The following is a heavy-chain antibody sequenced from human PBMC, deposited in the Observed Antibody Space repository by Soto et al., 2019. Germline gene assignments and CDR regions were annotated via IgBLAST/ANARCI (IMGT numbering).Heavy chain of an antibody. D-gene: IGHD1-7*01. V-gene: IGHV1-2*02. Sequence: QVRLVQYGAEVKKPGASVKVTCKPSGYTFTDAYIHWVRQAPGQGLEWLGWINPKNGGTNYAQKFQGRVTMTRDTSSSTAFMELSSLNSNDTAVYYCAREEGTELDFWGQGTLVTVSS. CDR2: INPKNGGT. CDR3: AREEGTELDF. J-gene: IGHJ4*02. CDR1: GYTFTDAY.